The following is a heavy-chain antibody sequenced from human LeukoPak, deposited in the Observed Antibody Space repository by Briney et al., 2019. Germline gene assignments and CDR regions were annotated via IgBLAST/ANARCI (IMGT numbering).Heavy chain of an antibody. V-gene: IGHV4-30-4*01. CDR2: IYYSGST. J-gene: IGHJ6*02. Sequence: SETLSLTCTVSGGSISSGDYYWSWIRQPPGKGLEWIGYIYYSGSTNYNPSLKSRVTISVDTSKNQFSLKLSSVTAADTAVYYCARNNVVVPAATSTTYYYYGMDVWGQGTTVTVSS. CDR3: ARNNVVVPAATSTTYYYYGMDV. CDR1: GGSISSGDYY. D-gene: IGHD2-2*01.